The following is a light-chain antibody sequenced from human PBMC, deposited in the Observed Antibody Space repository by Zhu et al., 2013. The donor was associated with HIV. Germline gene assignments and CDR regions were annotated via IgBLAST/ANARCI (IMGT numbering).Light chain of an antibody. CDR3: CSYTARSTAV. J-gene: IGLJ2*01. Sequence: QSALTQPASVSGSPGQSITISCTGTSSDVGYYNYVSWYQQHPGKAPKVMIYEVSYRPSGVSNRFSGSKSGNTASLTISGLQAEDEADYYCCSYTARSTAVFGGGTKLTVV. CDR2: EVS. CDR1: SSDVGYYNY. V-gene: IGLV2-14*01.